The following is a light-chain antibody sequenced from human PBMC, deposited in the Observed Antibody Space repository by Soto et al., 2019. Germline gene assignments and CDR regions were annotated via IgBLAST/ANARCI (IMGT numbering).Light chain of an antibody. CDR2: DAS. CDR1: QSVSSY. J-gene: IGKJ5*01. V-gene: IGKV3-11*01. CDR3: QQRSNWPPSIT. Sequence: EIVLTQSPATLSLSPGERATLSCRARQSVSSYLAWYQQKPGQAPRLLIYDASNRATGIPARFSGSGSGTDFALTISSLEPEDFPVYYCQQRSNWPPSITFGQGTRLEIK.